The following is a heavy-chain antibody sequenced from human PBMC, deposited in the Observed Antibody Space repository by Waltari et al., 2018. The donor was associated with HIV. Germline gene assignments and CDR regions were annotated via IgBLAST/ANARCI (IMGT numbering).Heavy chain of an antibody. CDR3: ASYRGRGVVLRDY. D-gene: IGHD2-15*01. CDR2: ISSSSRTI. J-gene: IGHJ4*02. CDR1: GFTFSSYS. Sequence: EVQLVESGGGLVQPGGSLRLSCAASGFTFSSYSMTWVRQAPGKGWEWVSYISSSSRTIYYADFVKGRFTISRDNAKNSLYLQMNSLRAEDTAVYYCASYRGRGVVLRDYWGQGTLVTVSS. V-gene: IGHV3-48*01.